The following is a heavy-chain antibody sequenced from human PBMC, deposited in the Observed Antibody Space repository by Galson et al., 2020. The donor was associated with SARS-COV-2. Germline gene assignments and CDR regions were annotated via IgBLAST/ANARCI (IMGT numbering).Heavy chain of an antibody. CDR3: AKGVRGGYYGLDV. CDR1: GFTFSSNG. Sequence: GGSLRLSCAASGFTFSSNGMSWVRQAPGKGLEWVSAMSGSENKTHYAESVKGRFTISRDNFKNTLYLQMNSLRVEDTAVYYCAKGVRGGYYGLDVWGQGTTVTVYS. V-gene: IGHV3-23*01. CDR2: MSGSENKT. D-gene: IGHD2-15*01. J-gene: IGHJ6*02.